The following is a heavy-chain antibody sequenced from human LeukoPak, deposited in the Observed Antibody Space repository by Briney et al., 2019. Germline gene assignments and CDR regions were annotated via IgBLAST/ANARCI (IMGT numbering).Heavy chain of an antibody. CDR1: GFTFSSYW. V-gene: IGHV3-7*01. D-gene: IGHD3-10*01. J-gene: IGHJ4*02. Sequence: GGSLRLSCAASGFTFSSYWMSWVRQAPGKGLEWVANIKQDGSEKYYVDSVKGRFTISRDNAKNSLYLQMNSLRADDTAVYYCARESRLLWFGELLPPFDYWGQGTLVTVSS. CDR2: IKQDGSEK. CDR3: ARESRLLWFGELLPPFDY.